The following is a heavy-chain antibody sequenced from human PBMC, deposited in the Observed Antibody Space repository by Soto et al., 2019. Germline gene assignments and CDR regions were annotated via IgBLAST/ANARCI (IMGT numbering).Heavy chain of an antibody. V-gene: IGHV3-33*01. J-gene: IGHJ5*02. Sequence: QVQLVESGGGVVQPGRSLRLSCAASGFTFSSYGMHWVRQAPGKGLEWVAVIWYDGSNKYYADSVKGRFTISRDNSKNTRYLQMNSLSAEDTAVYYGARDLPYSSSSDWFDPWGQGTLVTVSS. D-gene: IGHD6-6*01. CDR1: GFTFSSYG. CDR3: ARDLPYSSSSDWFDP. CDR2: IWYDGSNK.